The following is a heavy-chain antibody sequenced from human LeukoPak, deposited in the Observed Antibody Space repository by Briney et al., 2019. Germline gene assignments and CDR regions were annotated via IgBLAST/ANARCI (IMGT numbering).Heavy chain of an antibody. CDR3: ARGPLRLAPPHYCGMDV. V-gene: IGHV7-4-1*02. Sequence: ASVKVSCKASGYTFTSYAMNWVRQAPGQGLEWMGWINTNTGNPTYAQGFTGRFVFSLDTSVSTAYLQISSLKAEDTAVYYCARGPLRLAPPHYCGMDVWGQGTTVTVSS. CDR1: GYTFTSYA. CDR2: INTNTGNP. J-gene: IGHJ6*02.